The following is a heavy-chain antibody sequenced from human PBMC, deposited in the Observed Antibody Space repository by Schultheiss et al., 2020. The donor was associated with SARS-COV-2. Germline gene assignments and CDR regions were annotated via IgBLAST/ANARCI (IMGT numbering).Heavy chain of an antibody. J-gene: IGHJ4*02. CDR3: ARNIGSYYFDY. CDR1: GVSVSSGNYY. Sequence: SETLSLTCTVSGVSVSSGNYYWSWIRQPPGKGLEWIGYIYYSGSTNYNPSLKSRVTISVDTSKNQFSLKLSSVTAADTAVYYCARNIGSYYFDYWGQGTLVTVSS. CDR2: IYYSGST. D-gene: IGHD1-26*01. V-gene: IGHV4-61*01.